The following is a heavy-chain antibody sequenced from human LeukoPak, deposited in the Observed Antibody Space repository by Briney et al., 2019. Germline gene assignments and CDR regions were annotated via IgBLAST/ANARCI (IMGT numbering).Heavy chain of an antibody. V-gene: IGHV3-21*01. CDR2: ISSSSSYI. CDR3: ARDGTGLFDY. D-gene: IGHD1-14*01. CDR1: GFTFSSYS. Sequence: PGGSLRLSCAASGFTFSSYSMNWVRQAPGKGLEWVSSISSSSSYIYYADSVKGRFTISRDNAKISLYLQMNSLRAEDTAVYYCARDGTGLFDYWGQGTLVTVPS. J-gene: IGHJ4*02.